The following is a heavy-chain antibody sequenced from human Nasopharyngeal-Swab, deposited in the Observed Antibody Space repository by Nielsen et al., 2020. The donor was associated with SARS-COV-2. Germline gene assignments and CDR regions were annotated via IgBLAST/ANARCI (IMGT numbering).Heavy chain of an antibody. D-gene: IGHD5-24*01. CDR3: AREGRDGAVSS. V-gene: IGHV3-7*03. CDR1: GFTFSSYW. Sequence: GESLKISCAATGFTFSSYWMSWVRQAPGRGLEWLAHTKETGTVTHYVDSVRGRFTVSRDNAKNSLFLQMNRLRAEDTAVYFCAREGRDGAVSSWGQGTLVTVSS. CDR2: TKETGTVT. J-gene: IGHJ5*02.